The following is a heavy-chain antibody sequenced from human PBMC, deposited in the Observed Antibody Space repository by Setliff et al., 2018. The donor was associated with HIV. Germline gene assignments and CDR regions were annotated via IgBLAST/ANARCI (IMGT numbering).Heavy chain of an antibody. CDR1: GFTFNTYG. Sequence: GGSLRLSCAASGFTFNTYGMHWVRQAPGKGLEWVAFIRYDGSNKYYADSVKGRFTNSRDNAKNTLYLQMDSLRAEDTAVYYCARGGANPSWFDSWGQGTLVTVSS. CDR3: ARGGANPSWFDS. D-gene: IGHD3-16*01. V-gene: IGHV3-30*02. J-gene: IGHJ5*01. CDR2: IRYDGSNK.